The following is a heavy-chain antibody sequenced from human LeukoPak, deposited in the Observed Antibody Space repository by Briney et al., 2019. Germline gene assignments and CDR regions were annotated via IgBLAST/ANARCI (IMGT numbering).Heavy chain of an antibody. CDR3: ARVGVSYDFWSGSPSYQIDY. CDR2: ISSSSSTI. V-gene: IGHV3-48*02. J-gene: IGHJ4*02. Sequence: GGSLRLSCAASGFTFSSYSMTWVRQAPGKGLEWVSYISSSSSTIYYADSVKGRFTISRDNAKNSLYLQMNSLRDEDTAVYYCARVGVSYDFWSGSPSYQIDYWGQGTLVTVSS. D-gene: IGHD3-3*01. CDR1: GFTFSSYS.